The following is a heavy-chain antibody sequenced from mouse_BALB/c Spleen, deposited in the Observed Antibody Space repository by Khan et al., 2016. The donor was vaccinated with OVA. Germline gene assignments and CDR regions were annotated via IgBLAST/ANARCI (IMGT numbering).Heavy chain of an antibody. D-gene: IGHD2-10*02. CDR3: ARGRYGNGYFDV. V-gene: IGHV1-87*01. CDR1: GYSFTSYW. J-gene: IGHJ1*01. Sequence: QVQLKQSGAELARPGASVKLSCKASGYSFTSYWMQWVKQRPGQGLEWIGAIYPGDGDTRYTQKFKGKATLTADNSSSTAYMQLSSLASEDSAIEYCARGRYGNGYFDVWGAGTTVTVSS. CDR2: IYPGDGDT.